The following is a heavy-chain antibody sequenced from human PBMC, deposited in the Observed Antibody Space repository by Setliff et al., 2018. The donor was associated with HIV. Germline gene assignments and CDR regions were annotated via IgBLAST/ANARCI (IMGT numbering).Heavy chain of an antibody. V-gene: IGHV4-30-4*08. J-gene: IGHJ5*02. CDR3: VRVDPPYSYGGWFDP. CDR2: IHYSGRT. D-gene: IGHD5-18*01. CDR1: GDSISSGGFY. Sequence: SETLSLTCTVSGDSISSGGFYCNWFRQYPEKGLEWIGWIHYSGRTNFNPSLKSRVTISVDTSKNQFSLKLSSVTAADTAVYYCVRVDPPYSYGGWFDPWGQGTLVTVSS.